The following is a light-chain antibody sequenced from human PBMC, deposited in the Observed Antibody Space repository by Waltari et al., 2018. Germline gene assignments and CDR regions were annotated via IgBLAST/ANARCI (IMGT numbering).Light chain of an antibody. CDR2: DAS. V-gene: IGKV3-11*01. CDR1: QNVNSF. CDR3: QWRGNLPET. J-gene: IGKJ2*01. Sequence: EIALTQSPGTLSLSPGDSATLSCRASQNVNSFFAWYQQKSGQAHRLLIYDASKRATGTPDRIGGSGAGTDFHLTISSLEPEELAIYYCQWRGNLPETFGRGTRVEMK.